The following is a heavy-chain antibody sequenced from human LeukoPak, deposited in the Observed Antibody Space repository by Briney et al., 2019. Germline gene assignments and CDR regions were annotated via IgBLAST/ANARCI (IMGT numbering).Heavy chain of an antibody. J-gene: IGHJ4*02. Sequence: PGGSLRLSCAASGFTFSSYNMNWVRQAPGQGLEWVSSITSGSSYIYYADSVKGRFTISRDNAKNSLYLQMNSLRAEDTAVYYCARSYGNYAGCLDYWGQGTLVIVSS. V-gene: IGHV3-21*01. D-gene: IGHD4-11*01. CDR1: GFTFSSYN. CDR2: ITSGSSYI. CDR3: ARSYGNYAGCLDY.